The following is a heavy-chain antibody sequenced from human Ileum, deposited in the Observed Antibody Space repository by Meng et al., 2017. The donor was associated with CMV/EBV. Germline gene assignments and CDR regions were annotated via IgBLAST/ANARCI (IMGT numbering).Heavy chain of an antibody. V-gene: IGHV3-23*01. Sequence: LNFRNNARSWVRKAPGRGLEWVATISGFGDSTYYTDYVRGRFTISRDNSKNALYLQMNSLSAGDTALYYCAKDPDSYISTLGTTFDSWGQGTLVTVSS. J-gene: IGHJ4*02. CDR2: ISGFGDST. CDR3: AKDPDSYISTLGTTFDS. CDR1: LNFRNNA. D-gene: IGHD2-2*01.